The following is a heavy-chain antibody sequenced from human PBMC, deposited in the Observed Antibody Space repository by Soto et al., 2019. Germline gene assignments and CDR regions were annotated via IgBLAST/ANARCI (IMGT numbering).Heavy chain of an antibody. CDR2: ISYDGSNK. CDR3: AKGYCSSTSCHYYYYGMDV. V-gene: IGHV3-30*18. J-gene: IGHJ6*02. CDR1: GFTFSSYG. D-gene: IGHD2-2*01. Sequence: GGSLRLSCAASGFTFSSYGMHWVRQAPGKGLEWVAVISYDGSNKYYADSVKGRFTISRDNSKNTLYLQMNSLRAEDTAVYYCAKGYCSSTSCHYYYYGMDVWGQGTTVTVSS.